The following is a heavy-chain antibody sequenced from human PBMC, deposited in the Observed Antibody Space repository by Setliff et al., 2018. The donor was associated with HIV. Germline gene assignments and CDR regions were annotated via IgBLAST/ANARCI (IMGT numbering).Heavy chain of an antibody. J-gene: IGHJ4*02. D-gene: IGHD3-10*01. CDR3: ARELLRSWDGSENSYKPYYFDY. V-gene: IGHV4-38-2*02. CDR1: DYAISSGYY. CDR2: IYNRGST. Sequence: KPSETLSLTCAVSDYAISSGYYWGWIRRPPGKGLEWIGSIYNRGSTYYNPSLKSRVTISVDTSKNQFSLKLSSVTAADTAVYYCARELLRSWDGSENSYKPYYFDYWGQGTLVTVSS.